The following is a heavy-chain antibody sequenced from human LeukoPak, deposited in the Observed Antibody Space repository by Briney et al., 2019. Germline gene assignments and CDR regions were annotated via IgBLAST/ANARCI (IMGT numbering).Heavy chain of an antibody. J-gene: IGHJ4*02. CDR3: ARVGFYNNPPIDH. V-gene: IGHV4-4*07. Sequence: SETLSLTCTVSGGSISSYYWRWVRQPAGKGLEWVGRIYSSGTTDYDPSLKSRVTMSIDTSKNQFSLKLSSVTVADSAVYYCARVGFYNNPPIDHWGQGTLVTVSS. CDR1: GGSISSYY. D-gene: IGHD1-14*01. CDR2: IYSSGTT.